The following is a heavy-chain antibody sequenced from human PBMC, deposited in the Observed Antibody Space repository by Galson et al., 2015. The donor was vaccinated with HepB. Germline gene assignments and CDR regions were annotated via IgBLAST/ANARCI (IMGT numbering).Heavy chain of an antibody. CDR3: ARDSSGWYRGPLGWFDP. J-gene: IGHJ5*02. CDR2: IIPILGIA. D-gene: IGHD6-19*01. CDR1: GYTFTSYA. Sequence: SVKVSCKASGYTFTSYAMHWVRQAPGQGLEWMGRIIPILGIANYAQKFQGRVTITADKSTSTAYMELSSLRSEDTAVYYCARDSSGWYRGPLGWFDPWGQGTLVTVSS. V-gene: IGHV1-69*04.